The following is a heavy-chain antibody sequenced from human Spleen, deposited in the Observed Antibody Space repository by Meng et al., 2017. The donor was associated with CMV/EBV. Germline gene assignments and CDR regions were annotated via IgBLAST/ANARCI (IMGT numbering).Heavy chain of an antibody. D-gene: IGHD2-2*01. CDR1: GFTVSSNY. V-gene: IGHV3-53*01. CDR2: IYSGGST. J-gene: IGHJ5*02. CDR3: AMVDCSSTSCLEFSWGWFDP. Sequence: GESLKISCAASGFTVSSNYMSWVRQAPGKGLEWVSVIYSGGSTYYADSVKGRFTISRDNSKNTLYLQMSSLKASDTAMYYCAMVDCSSTSCLEFSWGWFDPWGQGTLVTVSS.